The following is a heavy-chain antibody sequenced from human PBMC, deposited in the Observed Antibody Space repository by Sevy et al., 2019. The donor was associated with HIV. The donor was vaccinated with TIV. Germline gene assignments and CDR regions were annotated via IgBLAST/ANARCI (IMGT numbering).Heavy chain of an antibody. J-gene: IGHJ4*02. V-gene: IGHV1-8*01. CDR2: MNPNSGKT. CDR1: GYTLTYYE. CDR3: ARDEQRPYYYGSGNMGH. D-gene: IGHD3-10*01. Sequence: ASVKVSCKASGYTLTYYEINWVRQATGQGLEWMGWMNPNSGKTGYAPQFHGRVTMTRNTSLNIAYMELSSLRSDETAVYYCARDEQRPYYYGSGNMGHWGQGTLVTVSS.